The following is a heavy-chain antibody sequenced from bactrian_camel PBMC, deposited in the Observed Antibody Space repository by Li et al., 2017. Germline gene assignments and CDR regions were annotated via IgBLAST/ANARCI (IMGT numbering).Heavy chain of an antibody. CDR1: GFTFGDYA. CDR2: ISWDGYIT. Sequence: VQLVESGGGLVQPGGSLRLSCATSGFTFGDYAMGWIRQNPGKAPEWVSDISWDGYITNYADSVKGRFTCSKDTAKNTLDLQMDSLTPDDAAMYYCAAGLKWCRQGYPTADFRYLGQGTQVTVS. CDR3: AAGLKWCRQGYPTADFRY. J-gene: IGHJ6*01. D-gene: IGHD2*01. V-gene: IGHV3-1*01.